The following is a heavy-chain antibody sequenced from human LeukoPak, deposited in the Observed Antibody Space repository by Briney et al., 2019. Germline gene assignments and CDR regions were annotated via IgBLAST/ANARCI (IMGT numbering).Heavy chain of an antibody. J-gene: IGHJ4*02. CDR3: AKVGGGSYYIDY. V-gene: IGHV3-21*01. CDR2: ISSSSSYI. Sequence: GGSLRLSCAASGFTFSSYSMNWVRQAPGKGLEWVSSISSSSSYIYYADSVKGRFTISRDNAKNSLYLQMNSLRAEDTAVYYCAKVGGGSYYIDYWGQGTLVTVSS. CDR1: GFTFSSYS. D-gene: IGHD1-26*01.